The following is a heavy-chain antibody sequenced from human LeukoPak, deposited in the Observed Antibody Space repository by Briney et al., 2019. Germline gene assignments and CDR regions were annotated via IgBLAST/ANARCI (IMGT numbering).Heavy chain of an antibody. J-gene: IGHJ4*02. CDR2: ISSNGGST. CDR1: GFTFSSYA. D-gene: IGHD3-22*01. V-gene: IGHV3-64*04. CDR3: ARSFSGYYFDY. Sequence: GGSLRLSCSASGFTFSSYAMHWVRQAPGKGLEYVSAISSNGGSTYYADSVKGRFTISRDNAKNSLYLQMNSLRAEDTAVYYCARSFSGYYFDYWGQGTLVTVSS.